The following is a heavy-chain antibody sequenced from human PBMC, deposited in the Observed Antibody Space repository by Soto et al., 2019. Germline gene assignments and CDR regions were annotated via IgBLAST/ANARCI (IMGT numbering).Heavy chain of an antibody. D-gene: IGHD1-1*01. CDR3: ARGRYGDY. Sequence: QVHLVQSGAEVKKPGASVKVSCKGSGYDFTTYGITWVRQAPGPGLEWMAWISAHNGNTDYAQKLQGRVTVTRDTSTSTAYMELRRLRADDTAVYYCARGRYGDYWGQGALVTVSS. J-gene: IGHJ4*02. CDR1: GYDFTTYG. V-gene: IGHV1-18*01. CDR2: ISAHNGNT.